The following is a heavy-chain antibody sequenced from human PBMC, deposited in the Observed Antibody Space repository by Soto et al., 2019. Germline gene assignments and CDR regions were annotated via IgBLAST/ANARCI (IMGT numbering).Heavy chain of an antibody. V-gene: IGHV2-70*11. CDR2: IDWDDDK. D-gene: IGHD1-1*01. CDR1: GFSLRTSGMC. CDR3: ARVRAWTPDY. J-gene: IGHJ4*02. Sequence: GSGPTLVNPTQTLTLTCTFSGFSLRTSGMCVSWIRQPPGKALEWLARIDWDDDKYYSTSLKTRLTISKDTSRNQVVLTMTNMDPVDTATYYCARVRAWTPDYWGQGTLVTVSS.